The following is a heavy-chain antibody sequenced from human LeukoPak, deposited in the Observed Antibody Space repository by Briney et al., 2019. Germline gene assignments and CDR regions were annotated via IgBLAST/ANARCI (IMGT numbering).Heavy chain of an antibody. CDR3: ARDPYAHDSSGFSYFLQY. J-gene: IGHJ4*02. CDR1: GFVFSKYA. Sequence: PGGSLRLSCVGSGFVFSKYAVHWVRQAPGKGLEWVAVVSYDGDFKLYGDSVKGRFTISRDNSQNMLFLQMNDLRPQDAATYFCARDPYAHDSSGFSYFLQYRGQGTVVTVSS. D-gene: IGHD6-19*01. V-gene: IGHV3-30-3*01. CDR2: VSYDGDFK.